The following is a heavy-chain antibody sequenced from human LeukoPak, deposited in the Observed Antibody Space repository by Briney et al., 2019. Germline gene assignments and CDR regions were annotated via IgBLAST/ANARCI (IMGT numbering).Heavy chain of an antibody. D-gene: IGHD3-3*02. CDR1: GGSISSYY. CDR2: IYYSGST. CDR3: ASSPFLEWFNY. V-gene: IGHV4-59*01. Sequence: SETLSLTCTVSGGSISSYYWSWIRQPPGKGLEWIGYIYYSGSTNYNPSLKSRVTISVDTSKNQFSLKLSSVTAADTAVYYCASSPFLEWFNYWGQGTLVTVSS. J-gene: IGHJ4*02.